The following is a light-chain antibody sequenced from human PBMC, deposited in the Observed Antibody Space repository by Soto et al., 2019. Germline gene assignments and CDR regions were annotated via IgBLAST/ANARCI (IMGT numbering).Light chain of an antibody. Sequence: ENVLTQSPGTLSLSPGERATLSCRASQSVSNSYLAWYQQKPGQTPRLLIYHASNRATAVPDRFSGSGSGTDFTLTISRLEPEDFAVYYCQQYGDSLVTFGGGTKVEIK. CDR2: HAS. J-gene: IGKJ4*01. CDR1: QSVSNSY. CDR3: QQYGDSLVT. V-gene: IGKV3-20*01.